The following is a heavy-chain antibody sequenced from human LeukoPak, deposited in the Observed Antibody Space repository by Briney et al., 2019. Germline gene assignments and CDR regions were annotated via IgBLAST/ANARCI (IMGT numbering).Heavy chain of an antibody. V-gene: IGHV1-2*06. CDR3: ASRGYSSSPYYMDV. CDR2: INPNSGGT. J-gene: IGHJ6*03. Sequence: ASVKVSRKASGYTFTGYYMHWVRQAPGQGLEWMGRINPNSGGTNYAQKFQGRVTMTRETSFSKPYIELSRPGSDDTAVYYCASRGYSSSPYYMDVWGKGTTVTVSS. CDR1: GYTFTGYY. D-gene: IGHD6-13*01.